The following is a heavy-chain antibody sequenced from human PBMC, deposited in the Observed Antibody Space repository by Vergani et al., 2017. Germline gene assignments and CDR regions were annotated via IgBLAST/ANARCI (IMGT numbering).Heavy chain of an antibody. CDR2: INHSGST. Sequence: QVQLQQWGAGLLKPSETLSLTCAVYGGSFSGYYWRWIRQPPGKGLEWIGEINHSGSTNYNPSLKSRVPISLDTSKNQFSLKLSSVTAADTAVYYCARGAQYCSSTSCYTSPFDYWGQGTLVTVSS. J-gene: IGHJ4*02. CDR1: GGSFSGYY. CDR3: ARGAQYCSSTSCYTSPFDY. V-gene: IGHV4-34*01. D-gene: IGHD2-2*02.